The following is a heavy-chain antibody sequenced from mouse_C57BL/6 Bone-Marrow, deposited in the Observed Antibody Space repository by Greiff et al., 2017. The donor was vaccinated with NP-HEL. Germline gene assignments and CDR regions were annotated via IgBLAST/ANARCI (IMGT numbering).Heavy chain of an antibody. Sequence: QVQLQQSGAELVKPGASVKLSCKASGYTFTEYTIHWVKQRSGQGLEWIGWFYPGSGSIKYNEKFKDKATLTADKSSSTVYMELSRLTSEDSAVYFCARHEEEGGGYGNYLDYWGQGTTLTVSS. CDR2: FYPGSGSI. V-gene: IGHV1-62-2*01. CDR1: GYTFTEYT. CDR3: ARHEEEGGGYGNYLDY. J-gene: IGHJ2*01. D-gene: IGHD2-1*01.